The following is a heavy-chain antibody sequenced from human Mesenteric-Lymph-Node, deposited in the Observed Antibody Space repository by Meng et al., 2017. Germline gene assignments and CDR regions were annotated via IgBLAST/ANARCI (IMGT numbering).Heavy chain of an antibody. CDR3: ARTFSSGWSLFQH. Sequence: QVQRREPCPGLVKPAGTLCLTCAVSGGSINSSHWWSWVRQPPGKGLEWIGEIYHSGSSNYNPSLKSRVTISADKSKNHFSLKLSSVTAADTAVYYCARTFSSGWSLFQHWGQGTLVTVSS. CDR1: GGSINSSHW. CDR2: IYHSGSS. V-gene: IGHV4-4*02. J-gene: IGHJ1*01. D-gene: IGHD6-19*01.